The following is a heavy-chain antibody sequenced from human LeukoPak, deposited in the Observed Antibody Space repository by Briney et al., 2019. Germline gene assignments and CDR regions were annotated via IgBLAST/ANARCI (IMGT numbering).Heavy chain of an antibody. J-gene: IGHJ3*02. CDR3: AIIVVVPPAGGNAFDI. CDR2: IIPIFGTP. V-gene: IGHV1-69*13. D-gene: IGHD2-2*01. Sequence: ASVKVSCKASGGTFSSYAINWVRQAPGQGLEWMGGIIPIFGTPNYVQKFQGRVTITADESTSAVYMELSSLRSEDTAVYYCAIIVVVPPAGGNAFDIWGQGTMVTVSS. CDR1: GGTFSSYA.